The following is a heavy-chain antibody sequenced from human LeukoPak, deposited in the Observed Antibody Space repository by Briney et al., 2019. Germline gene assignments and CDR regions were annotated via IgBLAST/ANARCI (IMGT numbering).Heavy chain of an antibody. V-gene: IGHV4-34*01. CDR2: INHSGST. Sequence: SETLSPTCAVYGGSFSGYYWSWIRQPPGKGLEWIGEINHSGSTNYNPSLKSRVTISVDTSKNQFSLKLSSVTAADTAVYYCARGRIESGSYDFDYWGQGTLVTVSS. CDR1: GGSFSGYY. J-gene: IGHJ4*02. CDR3: ARGRIESGSYDFDY. D-gene: IGHD1-26*01.